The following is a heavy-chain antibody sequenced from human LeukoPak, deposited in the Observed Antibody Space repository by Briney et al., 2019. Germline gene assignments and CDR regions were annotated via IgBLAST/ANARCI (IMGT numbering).Heavy chain of an antibody. D-gene: IGHD4-17*01. V-gene: IGHV3-23*01. CDR3: ARAPTYGDYPLD. CDR2: ISGSGGST. Sequence: GGSLRLSCAASGSTFSSYAMSWVRQAPGKGLEWVSAISGSGGSTYYADSVKGRFTISRDNSKNSLYLQMNSLRAEDTAVYYCARAPTYGDYPLDWGQGTLVTVSS. J-gene: IGHJ4*02. CDR1: GSTFSSYA.